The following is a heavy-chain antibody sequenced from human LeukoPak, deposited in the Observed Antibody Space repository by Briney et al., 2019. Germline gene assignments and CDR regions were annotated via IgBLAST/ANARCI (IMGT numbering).Heavy chain of an antibody. J-gene: IGHJ4*02. CDR2: ISSSSSYT. V-gene: IGHV3-11*06. Sequence: PGGSLRLSCAASGFTFSDYYMSWIRQAPGKGLEWVSYISSSSSYTNYADSVKGRFTISRDNAKNSLYLQMNSLRAEDTAVYYCARAGERYYGSGSGEDFDYWGQGTLVTVSS. D-gene: IGHD3-10*01. CDR1: GFTFSDYY. CDR3: ARAGERYYGSGSGEDFDY.